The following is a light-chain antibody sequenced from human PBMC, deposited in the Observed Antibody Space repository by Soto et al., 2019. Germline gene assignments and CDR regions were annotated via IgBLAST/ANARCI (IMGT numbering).Light chain of an antibody. J-gene: IGKJ1*01. CDR3: QQYNSYWK. CDR2: KAS. CDR1: QTISSW. Sequence: DIQMTQSPSTLSGSVGDRVTITCRASQTISSWLAWYQQKPGKAPKLLIYKASTLKSGVPSRFSGSGSGTEFTLTISSLQPDDFATYYCQQYNSYWKFGQGTKVDNK. V-gene: IGKV1-5*03.